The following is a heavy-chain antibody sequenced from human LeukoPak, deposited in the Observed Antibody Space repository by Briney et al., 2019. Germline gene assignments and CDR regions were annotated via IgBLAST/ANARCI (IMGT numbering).Heavy chain of an antibody. CDR3: ARGQAHRWLPNTPYFDY. CDR2: IYYSGNT. J-gene: IGHJ4*02. V-gene: IGHV4-39*01. Sequence: SETLSLTCTVSGVSISSSNSYWGWTRQPPGKGLEWIGSIYYSGNTYYNASLKSQVSISIDTSKNQFSLRLTSVTAADTAVYYCARGQAHRWLPNTPYFDYWGQGILVTVSS. D-gene: IGHD3-22*01. CDR1: GVSISSSNSY.